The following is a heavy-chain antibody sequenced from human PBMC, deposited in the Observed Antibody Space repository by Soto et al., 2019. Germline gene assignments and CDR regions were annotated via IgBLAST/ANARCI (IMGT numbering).Heavy chain of an antibody. J-gene: IGHJ5*02. V-gene: IGHV4-30-4*01. CDR3: ASRRSRGRALLFDP. CDR1: GGSISSGDYY. D-gene: IGHD1-26*01. Sequence: QVQLQESGPGLVKPSQTLSLTCTVSGGSISSGDYYWTWIRQSPGKGLEWIGYIYYSGSTYYNPSLKSRVTISVDTSQPHFSLKLISVTAADTAVYYCASRRSRGRALLFDPWGQGTLVTVSS. CDR2: IYYSGST.